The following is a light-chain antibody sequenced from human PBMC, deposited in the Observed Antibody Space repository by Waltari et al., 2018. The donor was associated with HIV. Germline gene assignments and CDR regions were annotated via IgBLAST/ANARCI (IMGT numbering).Light chain of an antibody. Sequence: QSALTQPSSVSGSPGQSITISCTGTSSDVGGYNYVSWYQQHPGKAPKLMIYDVSNRPSGVSKLFSGSKSGNTASLTISGLQAEDEADYYCSSYTSTYVFGTGTKVTVL. CDR3: SSYTSTYV. CDR2: DVS. V-gene: IGLV2-14*01. CDR1: SSDVGGYNY. J-gene: IGLJ1*01.